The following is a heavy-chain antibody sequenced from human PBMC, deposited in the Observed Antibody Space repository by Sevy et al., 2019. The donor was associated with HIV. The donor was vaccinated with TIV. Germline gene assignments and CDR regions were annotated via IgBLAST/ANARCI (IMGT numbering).Heavy chain of an antibody. CDR3: AAGGASRGYFDI. CDR2: IRNKVKSYTT. CDR1: GFTFGDHY. D-gene: IGHD3-16*01. J-gene: IGHJ2*01. V-gene: IGHV3-72*01. Sequence: GESLKISCVASGFTFGDHYMDWVRQAPGKGLGWVGRIRNKVKSYTTEYAASLKGHFIVSRDDSKKSLYLQMNSLKTEDTAVYYCAAGGASRGYFDIWGRGTLVTVSS.